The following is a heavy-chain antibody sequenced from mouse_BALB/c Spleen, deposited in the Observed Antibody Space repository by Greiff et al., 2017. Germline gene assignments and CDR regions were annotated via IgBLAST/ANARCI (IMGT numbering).Heavy chain of an antibody. CDR1: GYTFSSYW. J-gene: IGHJ4*01. CDR3: ARWGYRYEY. V-gene: IGHV1-9*01. Sequence: QVQLQQSGAELMKPGASVKISCKATGYTFSSYWIEWVKQRPGHGLEWIGEILPGSGSTNYNEKFKGKATFPADTSSNTAYMQLSSLTSEDSAVYYCARWGYRYEYWGQGTSVTVSS. D-gene: IGHD2-14*01. CDR2: ILPGSGST.